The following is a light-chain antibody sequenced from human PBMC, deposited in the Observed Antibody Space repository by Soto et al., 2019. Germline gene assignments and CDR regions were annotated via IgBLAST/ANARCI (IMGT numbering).Light chain of an antibody. V-gene: IGKV3-11*01. Sequence: EIVLTQSPATLSLSPGDRATLSCRASQSVSNYLAWYQQKPGQAPRLLIYDASNRATGIPARFSGSRSGTDFTLTISSVEPEDFAMYYCHQRNQFGQGTRLEI. CDR3: HQRNQ. J-gene: IGKJ5*01. CDR1: QSVSNY. CDR2: DAS.